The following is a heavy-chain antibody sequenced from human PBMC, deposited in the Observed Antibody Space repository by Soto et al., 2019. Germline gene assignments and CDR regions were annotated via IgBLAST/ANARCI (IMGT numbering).Heavy chain of an antibody. CDR3: VKDEVGHDFWSGYYNNYYYYGMDV. Sequence: GGSLRLSCAASGFTFSSYGMHWVRQAPGKGLEWVAVISYDGSNKYYADSVKGRFTISRDNSKNTLYLQMNSLRAEDTAVYYCVKDEVGHDFWSGYYNNYYYYGMDVWGQGTTVTVSS. D-gene: IGHD3-3*01. J-gene: IGHJ6*02. V-gene: IGHV3-30*18. CDR1: GFTFSSYG. CDR2: ISYDGSNK.